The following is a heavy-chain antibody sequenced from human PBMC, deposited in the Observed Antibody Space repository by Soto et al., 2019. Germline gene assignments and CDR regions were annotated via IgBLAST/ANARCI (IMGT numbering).Heavy chain of an antibody. J-gene: IGHJ4*02. D-gene: IGHD6-13*01. Sequence: QLQLQESGPGLVKPSETLSLTCTVCGGSISSSSYYWGWIRQPPGKGLEWIGSIYYSGSTYYNPSLKSRVTISVDTSKNQFSLKLSSVTAADTAVYYCAKRNDVGIAAAGYFDYWGQGTLVTVSS. CDR2: IYYSGST. CDR1: GGSISSSSYY. V-gene: IGHV4-39*01. CDR3: AKRNDVGIAAAGYFDY.